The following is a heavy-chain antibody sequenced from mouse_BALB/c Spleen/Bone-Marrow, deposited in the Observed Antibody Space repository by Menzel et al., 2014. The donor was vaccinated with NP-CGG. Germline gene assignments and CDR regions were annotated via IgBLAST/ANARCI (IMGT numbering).Heavy chain of an antibody. D-gene: IGHD1-1*02. CDR2: FYPGSGSI. J-gene: IGHJ2*01. V-gene: IGHV1-62-2*01. CDR3: ARHEGGGYFDY. Sequence: VQLVESGAGLVKPGASAKLSCKASGYTFTEYIIHWVKQRSGQGLEWIGWFYPGSGSIKYNEKFKDKATLAADKSSSTVYMELSRSTSEDSAVYFCARHEGGGYFDYWGQGTTLTVSS. CDR1: GYTFTEYI.